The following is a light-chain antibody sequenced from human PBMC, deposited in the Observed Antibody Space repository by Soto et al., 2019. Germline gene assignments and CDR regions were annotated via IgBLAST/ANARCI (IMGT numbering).Light chain of an antibody. CDR2: EVS. V-gene: IGLV2-23*02. J-gene: IGLJ1*01. Sequence: QSVLTQPASVSGSPGQSITISCTGTSSDVGSYNLVSWYQQHPGKAPKLMIYEVSKRPSGVSNRFSGSKSGNTASLTISGPQAEDEADYYCCSYAGSIYVFGTGTKVTVL. CDR3: CSYAGSIYV. CDR1: SSDVGSYNL.